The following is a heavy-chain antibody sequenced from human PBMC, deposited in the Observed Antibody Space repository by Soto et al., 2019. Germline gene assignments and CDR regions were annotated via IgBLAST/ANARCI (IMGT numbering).Heavy chain of an antibody. CDR1: GASISRAGYS. V-gene: IGHV4-30-2*01. D-gene: IGHD1-26*01. J-gene: IGHJ4*02. Sequence: PSETLSLTCAVSGASISRAGYSWRWIRQPPRTGMECIGYISPSPSTYYNPSLKSRVTISVHRSKNQFSLKLSSVSAADTAVYYCARVPLLWGQGTLVTVSS. CDR3: ARVPLL. CDR2: ISPSPST.